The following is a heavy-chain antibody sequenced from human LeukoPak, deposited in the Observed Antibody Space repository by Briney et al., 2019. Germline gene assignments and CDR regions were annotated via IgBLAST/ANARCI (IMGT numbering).Heavy chain of an antibody. CDR2: INHSGST. D-gene: IGHD1-7*01. CDR3: ARGRRGSITGTTYGDY. Sequence: PSETLSLTCAVYDGSFSGYYWSWIRQPPGKGLEWIGEINHSGSTNYNPSLKSRVTISVDTSKNQFSLKLSSVTAADTAVYYCARGRRGSITGTTYGDYWGQGTLVTVSS. J-gene: IGHJ4*02. CDR1: DGSFSGYY. V-gene: IGHV4-34*01.